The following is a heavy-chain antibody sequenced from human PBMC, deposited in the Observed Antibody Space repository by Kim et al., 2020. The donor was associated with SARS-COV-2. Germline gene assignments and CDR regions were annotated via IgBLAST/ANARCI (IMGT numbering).Heavy chain of an antibody. V-gene: IGHV4-39*01. J-gene: IGHJ6*02. D-gene: IGHD3-10*01. CDR3: ARSHVLPTFYYYGVDV. CDR1: GASISRSTYS. Sequence: SETLSLTCSVSGASISRSTYSWGWIRQPPGKGLEWIATIDYSGSTYYVPSLQSRVTMSVDTSKNQFSLKLSSVTAADTAVYYCARSHVLPTFYYYGVDVWGQGTTVTVSS. CDR2: IDYSGST.